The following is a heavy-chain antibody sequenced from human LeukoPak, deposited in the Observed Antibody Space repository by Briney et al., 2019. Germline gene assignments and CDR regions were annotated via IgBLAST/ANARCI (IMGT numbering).Heavy chain of an antibody. V-gene: IGHV3-23*01. CDR2: IIGSGGFT. J-gene: IGHJ5*02. D-gene: IGHD2-15*01. CDR1: GFTFSSYA. CDR3: ARGYCSGGSCYSVFWFDP. Sequence: GGSLRLSCAASGFTFSSYAMNWVRQAPGKGLEWVSTIIGSGGFTYCADSVKGRFTISRDNSKNTLYLQMNSLRAEDTAVYYCARGYCSGGSCYSVFWFDPWGQGTLVTVSS.